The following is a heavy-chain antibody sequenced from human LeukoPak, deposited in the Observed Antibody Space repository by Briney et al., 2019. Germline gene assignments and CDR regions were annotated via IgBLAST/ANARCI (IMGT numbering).Heavy chain of an antibody. D-gene: IGHD3-10*01. CDR2: LPPDELDI. CDR3: ARDKYYYGSGSPLDIDY. CDR1: GFTFTNYW. Sequence: SGGSLRLSCAASGFTFTNYWMHWVRQAPGMGLVWVSRLPPDELDIIYADSVKGRFTVSRDNAKNTVYLQMNNLRAEDTAVYYCARDKYYYGSGSPLDIDYWGQGTLVTVSS. V-gene: IGHV3-74*01. J-gene: IGHJ4*02.